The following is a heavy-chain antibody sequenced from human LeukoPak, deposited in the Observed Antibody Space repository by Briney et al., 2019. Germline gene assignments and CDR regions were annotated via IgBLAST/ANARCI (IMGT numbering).Heavy chain of an antibody. D-gene: IGHD6-6*01. CDR1: GYSFTSYW. V-gene: IGHV5-51*01. CDR2: IYPDDSA. Sequence: GESLKISCKGSGYSFTSYWIGWVRQMPGKGLEWMGIIYPDDSARYSPSFQGQVTISADKSISTAYLQWSSLKASDTAMYYCARERSSQGYFDFWGQGTLVTVSS. J-gene: IGHJ4*02. CDR3: ARERSSQGYFDF.